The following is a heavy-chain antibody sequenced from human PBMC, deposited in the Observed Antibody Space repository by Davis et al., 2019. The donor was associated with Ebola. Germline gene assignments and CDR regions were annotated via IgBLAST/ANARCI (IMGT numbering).Heavy chain of an antibody. Sequence: GGSLRLSCAASGFTFSSYSMNWVRQAPGKGLEWVSYISSSSSTIYYADSVKSRFTISRDNAKNSLYLQMNSLRDEDTAVYYCARARYYDYIWGSYRPTAYFDYWGQGTLVTVSS. D-gene: IGHD3-16*02. CDR2: ISSSSSTI. V-gene: IGHV3-48*02. CDR3: ARARYYDYIWGSYRPTAYFDY. J-gene: IGHJ4*02. CDR1: GFTFSSYS.